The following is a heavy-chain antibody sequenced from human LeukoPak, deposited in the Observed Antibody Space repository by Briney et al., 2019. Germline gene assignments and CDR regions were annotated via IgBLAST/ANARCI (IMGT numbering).Heavy chain of an antibody. D-gene: IGHD4-17*01. Sequence: ASVKVSCKASGGTFSSYAISWERQAPGQGLEWMGWISAYNGNTNYAQKLQGRVTMTTDTSTSTAYMELRSLRSDDTAVYYCARYSMTTVTICDYWGQGTLVTVSS. CDR2: ISAYNGNT. CDR1: GGTFSSYA. J-gene: IGHJ4*02. CDR3: ARYSMTTVTICDY. V-gene: IGHV1-18*01.